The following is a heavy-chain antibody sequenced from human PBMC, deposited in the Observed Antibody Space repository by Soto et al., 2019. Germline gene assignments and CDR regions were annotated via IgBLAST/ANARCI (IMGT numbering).Heavy chain of an antibody. V-gene: IGHV1-18*01. CDR3: ASYYDFWSGYGDAFDI. D-gene: IGHD3-3*01. J-gene: IGHJ3*02. CDR2: ISAYNGNT. CDR1: GYTFTSYG. Sequence: ASVKVSCKASGYTFTSYGISWVRQAPGQGLEWMGWISAYNGNTNYAQKLQGRVTMTPDTSTSTAYMELRSLRSDDTALYYCASYYDFWSGYGDAFDIWGQGTMVTVSS.